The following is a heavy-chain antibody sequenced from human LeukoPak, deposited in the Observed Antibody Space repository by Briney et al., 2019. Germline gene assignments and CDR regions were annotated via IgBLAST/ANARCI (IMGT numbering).Heavy chain of an antibody. CDR2: ISGSADNT. Sequence: GGSLRLSCAASGFTFSNYAMSWVRQAPGKGLEWVSGISGSADNTYYADSVKGRFRIFRDNSKNTQYLQMNSLRAEDTALYYCAKPYSGTILTGWFDPWGQGTLVTVSS. D-gene: IGHD3-9*01. CDR1: GFTFSNYA. J-gene: IGHJ5*02. CDR3: AKPYSGTILTGWFDP. V-gene: IGHV3-23*01.